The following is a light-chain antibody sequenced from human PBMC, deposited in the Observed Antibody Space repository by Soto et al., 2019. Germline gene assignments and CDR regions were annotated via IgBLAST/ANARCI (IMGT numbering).Light chain of an antibody. CDR3: QQYGSSPFT. Sequence: EIVMTQSPATLSVSPGERSTRSCRSSQSVSSSYLAWYQQKPGQAPRLLIYGASSRATGIPDRFSGSGSGTDFTLTISRLEPEDFAVYYCQQYGSSPFTFGGGTKVDIK. CDR1: QSVSSSY. J-gene: IGKJ4*01. CDR2: GAS. V-gene: IGKV3-20*01.